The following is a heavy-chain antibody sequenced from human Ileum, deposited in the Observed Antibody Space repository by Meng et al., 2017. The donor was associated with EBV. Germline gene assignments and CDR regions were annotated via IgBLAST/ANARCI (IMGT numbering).Heavy chain of an antibody. J-gene: IGHJ5*02. CDR3: ARELPIAYDSSNYPLGWFDP. CDR1: XRSATTGSYY. V-gene: IGHV4-61*01. D-gene: IGHD3-22*01. CDR2: IYYSGNT. Sequence: VQLQESGPGLVMPTGXXXXXCXVTXRSATTGSYYWTWIRQPPGKTLEWLGFIYYSGNTSYNPSLKGRVTLSIDMSKNQFSLNLTSVTAADTAVYYCARELPIAYDSSNYPLGWFDPWGQGTLVTVSS.